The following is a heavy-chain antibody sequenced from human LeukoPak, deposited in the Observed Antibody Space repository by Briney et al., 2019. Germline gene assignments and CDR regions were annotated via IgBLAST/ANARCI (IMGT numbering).Heavy chain of an antibody. Sequence: GASVKVSCKASGYTFTSYGISWVRQAPGQGLEWMGWISAYNGNTNYAQKLQGRVTMTTDTSTSTAYMELRSLRSEDTAVYYCARNLGHSSSLSYFDYWGQGTLVTVSS. CDR2: ISAYNGNT. CDR1: GYTFTSYG. CDR3: ARNLGHSSSLSYFDY. J-gene: IGHJ4*02. V-gene: IGHV1-18*01. D-gene: IGHD6-13*01.